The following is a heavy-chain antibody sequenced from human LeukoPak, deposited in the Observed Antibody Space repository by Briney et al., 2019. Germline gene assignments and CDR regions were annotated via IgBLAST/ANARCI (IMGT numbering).Heavy chain of an antibody. CDR2: ISGSGSST. D-gene: IGHD3-3*01. CDR1: GFTFSSYA. V-gene: IGHV3-23*01. J-gene: IGHJ4*02. Sequence: TGGSLRLSCAASGFTFSSYAMSWVRQAPGKGLEWVSAISGSGSSTYYADSVKGRFTISRDNSKNTLCLQVSSLRAEDTAVYYCAKDLSAGVTYPRVDYWGQGTLVTVSS. CDR3: AKDLSAGVTYPRVDY.